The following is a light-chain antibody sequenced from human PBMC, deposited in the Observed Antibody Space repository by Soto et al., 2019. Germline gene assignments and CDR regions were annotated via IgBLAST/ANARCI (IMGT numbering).Light chain of an antibody. Sequence: QSVLTQPPSASGTPGQRVTISCSGTSSNIGNNAVNWYQQFPGTAPKLLIYDNIQRPSGVPDRFSGSKSGTSASLAISGPQSEDEADYYCAAWGDNLNGWVFGGGTKLTVL. CDR2: DNI. CDR3: AAWGDNLNGWV. J-gene: IGLJ3*02. CDR1: SSNIGNNA. V-gene: IGLV1-44*01.